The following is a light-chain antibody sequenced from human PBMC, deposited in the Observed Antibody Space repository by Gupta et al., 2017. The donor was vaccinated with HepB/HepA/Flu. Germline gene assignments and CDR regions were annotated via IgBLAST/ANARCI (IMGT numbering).Light chain of an antibody. V-gene: IGLV3-19*01. CDR2: DKN. CDR1: SARRYY. J-gene: IGLJ1*01. Sequence: SSWLTQDPAVSLALGPTVRLTCQGDSARRYYATWYQQKPGQAPILLIYDKNSRPAGIPDRFSGSNSGTTAALTITGAQAEDEADYYCHSRDKSSNHYVFGSGTKVTVL. CDR3: HSRDKSSNHYV.